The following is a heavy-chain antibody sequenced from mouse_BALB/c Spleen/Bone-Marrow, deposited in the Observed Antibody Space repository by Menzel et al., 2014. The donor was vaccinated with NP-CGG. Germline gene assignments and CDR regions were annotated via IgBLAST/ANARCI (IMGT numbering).Heavy chain of an antibody. J-gene: IGHJ3*01. CDR3: TRSETEPFAY. CDR1: GYTFTDYE. CDR2: IDPETGGT. Sequence: QVQLKESGAELVRPGASVTLSCKASGYTFTDYEMHWVKQTPVHGLEWIGAIDPETGGTAYNQKFKGKATLTADKSSSTAYMELRSLTSEDSAVYYCTRSETEPFAYWGQGTLVTVSA. D-gene: IGHD4-1*01. V-gene: IGHV1-15*01.